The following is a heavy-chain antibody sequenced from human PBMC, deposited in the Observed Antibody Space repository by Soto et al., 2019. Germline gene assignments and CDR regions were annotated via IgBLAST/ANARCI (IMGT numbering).Heavy chain of an antibody. J-gene: IGHJ4*02. CDR3: ARREIQGPIDY. Sequence: SGTLCLTCAVSGYSISSSNWWGWIRQPPGKGLEWIGYIYYSGTTYYNPSLKSRVTMSVDTSKNQFSLKLTSVTAVDTAVYYCARREIQGPIDYWGQGTLVTVSS. CDR2: IYYSGTT. CDR1: GYSISSSNW. V-gene: IGHV4-28*01. D-gene: IGHD1-26*01.